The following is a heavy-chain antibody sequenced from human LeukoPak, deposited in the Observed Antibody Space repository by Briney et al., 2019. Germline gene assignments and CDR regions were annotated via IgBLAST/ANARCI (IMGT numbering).Heavy chain of an antibody. Sequence: SETLSLTCTVSGGSISTYYWSWIRQPAGKGLEWIGRIYTSGSTNYNPSLKSRVTISVDTSKNLFSLKLSSVTAADTAVYYCARGMVRGVIADPWGQGILVTVSS. J-gene: IGHJ5*02. CDR3: ARGMVRGVIADP. CDR2: IYTSGST. CDR1: GGSISTYY. D-gene: IGHD3-10*01. V-gene: IGHV4-4*07.